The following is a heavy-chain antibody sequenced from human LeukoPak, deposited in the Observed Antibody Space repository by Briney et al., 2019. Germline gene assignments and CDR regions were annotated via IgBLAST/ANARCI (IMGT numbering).Heavy chain of an antibody. CDR2: ISWNSGSI. D-gene: IGHD5-24*01. Sequence: GGSLRLSCAASGFTFDDYAMHWVRQAPGKGLEWVSGISWNSGSIGYADSVKGRFTISRDNAKNSLYLQMNSLRAEDTALYYCAKDLGRWLQLSALKYFDLWGRGTLVTVSS. J-gene: IGHJ2*01. V-gene: IGHV3-9*01. CDR1: GFTFDDYA. CDR3: AKDLGRWLQLSALKYFDL.